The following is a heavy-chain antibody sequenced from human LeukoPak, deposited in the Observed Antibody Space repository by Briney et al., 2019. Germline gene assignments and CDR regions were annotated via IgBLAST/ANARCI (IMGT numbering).Heavy chain of an antibody. CDR1: GFTVSSNC. CDR2: TYNGGNT. D-gene: IGHD3-22*01. V-gene: IGHV3-66*02. Sequence: GGSLRLSCAASGFTVSSNCINWVRQAPGKGLEWVSVTYNGGNTYYADSVKGRFTMSRDNSKNTLYLQMNSLRPEDTAVYYCARDRSWAFDYWGQGTLVTVSS. CDR3: ARDRSWAFDY. J-gene: IGHJ4*02.